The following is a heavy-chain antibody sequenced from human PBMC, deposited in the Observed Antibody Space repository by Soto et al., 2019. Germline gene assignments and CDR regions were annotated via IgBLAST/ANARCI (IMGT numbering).Heavy chain of an antibody. CDR1: GFTLTTYG. D-gene: IGHD6-13*01. CDR3: AKEFGSTWIDH. J-gene: IGHJ4*02. CDR2: MSYDGTKE. V-gene: IGHV3-30*18. Sequence: GGSLRLSCAAAGFTLTTYGMHWVRQAPGKGLEWVAAMSYDGTKEYYADSVKGRFTISRDSSRNTLFLQLNSLRAEDTAVYYCAKEFGSTWIDHWGEGTLVTVSS.